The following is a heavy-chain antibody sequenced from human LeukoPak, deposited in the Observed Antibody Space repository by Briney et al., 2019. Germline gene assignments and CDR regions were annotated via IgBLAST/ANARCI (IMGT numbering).Heavy chain of an antibody. CDR2: ISSSSSYI. V-gene: IGHV3-21*01. CDR3: ARDPSLRTTADY. Sequence: GGSLRLSCAASGFTFSSYSMNWVRQAPGKGLEWVSSISSSSSYIYYADSVKGRFTISRDNSKNTLSLQMNSLKTEDTAVYYCARDPSLRTTADYWGREPWSPSPQ. CDR1: GFTFSSYS. D-gene: IGHD1-1*01. J-gene: IGHJ4*02.